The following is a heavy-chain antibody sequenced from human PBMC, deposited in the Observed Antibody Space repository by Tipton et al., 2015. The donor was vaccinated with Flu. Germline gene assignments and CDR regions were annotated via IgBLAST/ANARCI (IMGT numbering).Heavy chain of an antibody. CDR2: VSYSEDYSEST. J-gene: IGHJ4*02. CDR3: ARMGQHGRGSRCFLYYFAS. D-gene: IGHD2/OR15-2a*01. Sequence: TLSLTCTVSADSISGYYWNWIRQPPGKGLEWIGYVSYSEDYSESTNYSPSLQSRVTISVDTSKKQISLNLTSVTAADTAVYYCARMGQHGRGSRCFLYYFASWGQGRRVTVSS. CDR1: ADSISGYY. V-gene: IGHV4-59*01.